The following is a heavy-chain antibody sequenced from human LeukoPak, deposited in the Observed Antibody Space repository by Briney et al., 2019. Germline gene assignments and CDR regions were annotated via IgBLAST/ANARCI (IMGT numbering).Heavy chain of an antibody. CDR1: GFTFSSYS. CDR3: ARALYSSGQGGDY. J-gene: IGHJ4*02. CDR2: ISSSSSYI. D-gene: IGHD6-19*01. Sequence: NPGGSLRLSCAASGFTFSSYSMNWVRQAPGKGLEWVSSISSSSSYIYYADSVKGRFTISRDNAKSSLYLQMNSLRAEDTAVYYCARALYSSGQGGDYWGQGTLVTVSS. V-gene: IGHV3-21*01.